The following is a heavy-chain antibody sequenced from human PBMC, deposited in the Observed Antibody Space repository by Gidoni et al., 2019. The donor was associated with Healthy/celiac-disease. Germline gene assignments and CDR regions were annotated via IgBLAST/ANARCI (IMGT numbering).Heavy chain of an antibody. V-gene: IGHV3-64D*09. Sequence: EVQLVESGGGLVQPGGSLRLSCSAYGFTFRRYAMHWVRQAPGKGLEYVSAISSNGGSTYYADSVKGRFTISRDNSKNTLYLQMSSLRAEDTAVYYCVKGSGSGATPRNWFDPWGQGTLVTVSS. CDR1: GFTFRRYA. J-gene: IGHJ5*02. D-gene: IGHD1-26*01. CDR2: ISSNGGST. CDR3: VKGSGSGATPRNWFDP.